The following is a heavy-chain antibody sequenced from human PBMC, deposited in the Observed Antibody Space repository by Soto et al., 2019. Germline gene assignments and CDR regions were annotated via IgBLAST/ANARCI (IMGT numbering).Heavy chain of an antibody. CDR2: ISPNSNYR. CDR1: GFTFSDFY. D-gene: IGHD2-21*01. J-gene: IGHJ4*02. Sequence: PGGSLRLSCEVSGFTFSDFYMSWIRQAPGKGLEWLSYISPNSNYRQYAESVKGRHTISRDNAKNSLSLQMNSLRVEETAVYYCVRGGGGGQFDSWGQGTLVTVSS. CDR3: VRGGGGGQFDS. V-gene: IGHV3-11*06.